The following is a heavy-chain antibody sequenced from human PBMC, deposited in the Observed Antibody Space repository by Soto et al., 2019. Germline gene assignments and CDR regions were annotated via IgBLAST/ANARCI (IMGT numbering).Heavy chain of an antibody. D-gene: IGHD1-1*01. CDR1: GDSINNYY. Sequence: VRLQESGPGLVVPSETLSLTCSVSGDSINNYYWSWIRQPAGKGLEWIGRIYSSGSANYNPSLKTRGTMSVDTSKNQVFLSVTSVTAADTAVYFCARGGTRSADLPTYWGQGIQVIVSS. CDR3: ARGGTRSADLPTY. CDR2: IYSSGSA. V-gene: IGHV4-4*07. J-gene: IGHJ4*02.